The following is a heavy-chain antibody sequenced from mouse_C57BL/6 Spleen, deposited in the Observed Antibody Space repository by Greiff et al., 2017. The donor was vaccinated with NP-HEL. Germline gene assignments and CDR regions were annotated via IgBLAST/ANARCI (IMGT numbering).Heavy chain of an antibody. CDR3: ARGTTVVATGYFDV. CDR2: IYPRSGNT. CDR1: GYTFTSYG. Sequence: QVQLQQSGAELARPGASVKLSCKASGYTFTSYGISWVKQRTGQGLEWIGEIYPRSGNTYYNEKFKGKATLTADKSSSTAYMELRSLTSEDSAVYFCARGTTVVATGYFDVWGTGTTVTVSS. J-gene: IGHJ1*03. V-gene: IGHV1-81*01. D-gene: IGHD1-1*01.